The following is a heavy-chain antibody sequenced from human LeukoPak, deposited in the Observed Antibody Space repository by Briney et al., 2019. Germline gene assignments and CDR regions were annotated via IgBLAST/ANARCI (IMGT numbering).Heavy chain of an antibody. CDR2: TYYRSKWYN. V-gene: IGHV6-1*01. CDR1: GDSVSSNSAA. J-gene: IGHJ4*02. CDR3: ARALNSSSWFPHNAEFDY. Sequence: SQTLSLTCAISGDSVSSNSAAWNWIRQSPSRGLEWLGRTYYRSKWYNDYAVSVKSRITINPDTSKNQFSLHLNSVTPEDTAVYYCARALNSSSWFPHNAEFDYWGQGTLVTVSS. D-gene: IGHD6-13*01.